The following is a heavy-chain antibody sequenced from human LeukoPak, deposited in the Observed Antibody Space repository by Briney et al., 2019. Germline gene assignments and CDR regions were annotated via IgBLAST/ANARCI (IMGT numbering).Heavy chain of an antibody. D-gene: IGHD4-23*01. V-gene: IGHV3-7*01. Sequence: PGGSLRLSCAAPAFTFSNYWMSWVRQAPGKGLEWVANIKEDGSEINYVDSVMGRFTISRDNAKNSLYLQMNSLRVDDTAVYYCARDRGYSTFDYWGQGTLVTVSS. CDR2: IKEDGSEI. CDR3: ARDRGYSTFDY. J-gene: IGHJ4*02. CDR1: AFTFSNYW.